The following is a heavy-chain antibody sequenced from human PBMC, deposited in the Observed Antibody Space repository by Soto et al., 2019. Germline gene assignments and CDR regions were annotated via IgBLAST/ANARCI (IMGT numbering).Heavy chain of an antibody. CDR2: ISYDGSNK. Sequence: GGSLRLSCAASGFTFSSYGMHWVRQAPGKGLEWVAVISYDGSNKYYADSVKGRFTISRDNSKNTLYLQMNSLRAEDTAVYYCAKDTQLPGWGMDVWGQGTTVTVSS. V-gene: IGHV3-30*18. D-gene: IGHD6-13*01. J-gene: IGHJ6*02. CDR1: GFTFSSYG. CDR3: AKDTQLPGWGMDV.